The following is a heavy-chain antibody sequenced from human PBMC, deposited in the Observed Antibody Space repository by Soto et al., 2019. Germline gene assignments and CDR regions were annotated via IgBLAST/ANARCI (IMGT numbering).Heavy chain of an antibody. CDR2: IKQDGSEK. D-gene: IGHD5-18*01. CDR3: ARDRKKFPGYSYGDY. CDR1: GFTFSSYW. J-gene: IGHJ4*02. V-gene: IGHV3-7*01. Sequence: GGSLRLSCAASGFTFSSYWMSWVRQAPGKGLEWVANIKQDGSEKYYVDSVKGRFTISRDNAKNSLYLQMNSLRAEDTAVYYCARDRKKFPGYSYGDYWGQGTLVTVSS.